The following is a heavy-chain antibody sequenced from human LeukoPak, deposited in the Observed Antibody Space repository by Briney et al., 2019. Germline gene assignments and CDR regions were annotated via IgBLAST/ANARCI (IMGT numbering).Heavy chain of an antibody. V-gene: IGHV1-8*01. Sequence: GASVTVSYQASGYTFTNYDIHWVGPAAGQGLAWVGWMNHNSGNTGYAQKFQGRVTMTRNTSISTAYMELSSLRSEDTAVYYCARDDFWSGYYTGIGYYYYYYGMDVWGQGTTVTVSS. CDR1: GYTFTNYD. J-gene: IGHJ6*02. CDR3: ARDDFWSGYYTGIGYYYYYYGMDV. CDR2: MNHNSGNT. D-gene: IGHD3-3*01.